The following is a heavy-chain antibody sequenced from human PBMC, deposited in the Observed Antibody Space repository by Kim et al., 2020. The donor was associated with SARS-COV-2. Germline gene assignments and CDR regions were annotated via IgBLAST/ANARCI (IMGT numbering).Heavy chain of an antibody. CDR2: ISGGSGGT. J-gene: IGHJ3*02. CDR1: GFTFHSYA. D-gene: IGHD6-13*01. V-gene: IGHV3-43*02. CDR3: AKEAASSSTWYDACDI. Sequence: GGSLRLSCAASGFTFHSYAMHWVRQAPGKGLEWVSFISGGSGGTHYADSVKGRFTISRDNSKNSLYLQMKSLRIEDTGVYYCAKEAASSSTWYDACDIWGQGTMVTVSS.